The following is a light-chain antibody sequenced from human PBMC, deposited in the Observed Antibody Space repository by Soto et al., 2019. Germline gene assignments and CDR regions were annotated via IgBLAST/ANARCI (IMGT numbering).Light chain of an antibody. V-gene: IGKV1-9*01. CDR1: QDISRS. Sequence: IQLTQSPSSLSASVGDRVTITCRASQDISRSLGWYQQKPGKAPKLLIYAASILQSGVPSRVSGSGFGTDFTLTISSLQAEDFASYFCQQLRSYPSTFGGGTKVEIK. CDR3: QQLRSYPST. CDR2: AAS. J-gene: IGKJ4*01.